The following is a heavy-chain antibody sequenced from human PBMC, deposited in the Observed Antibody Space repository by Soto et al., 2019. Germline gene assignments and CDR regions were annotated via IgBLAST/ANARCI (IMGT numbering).Heavy chain of an antibody. D-gene: IGHD6-13*01. J-gene: IGHJ3*02. CDR3: ARRYSSAFDI. CDR1: GGSISSYY. V-gene: IGHV4-59*08. CDR2: IYYSGST. Sequence: SETLSLTXTVSGGSISSYYWSWIRQPPGKGLEWIGYIYYSGSTNYNPSLKSRVTISVDTSKNQFSLKLSSVTAADTAVYYCARRYSSAFDIWGQGTMVTVSS.